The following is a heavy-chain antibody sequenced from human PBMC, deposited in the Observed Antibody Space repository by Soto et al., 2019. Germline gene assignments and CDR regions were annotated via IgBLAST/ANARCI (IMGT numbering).Heavy chain of an antibody. CDR3: ARVNSGTYSYVDY. V-gene: IGHV3-33*01. J-gene: IGHJ4*02. D-gene: IGHD1-26*01. Sequence: GGSLRLSCAASGFTFSNYGMHWVRQAPGKGLEWVAVIWYDGSNKYYADSVKGRFTISRDNSKNTLYLQMNSLRAEDTAVYYCARVNSGTYSYVDYWGQGTLVTV. CDR1: GFTFSNYG. CDR2: IWYDGSNK.